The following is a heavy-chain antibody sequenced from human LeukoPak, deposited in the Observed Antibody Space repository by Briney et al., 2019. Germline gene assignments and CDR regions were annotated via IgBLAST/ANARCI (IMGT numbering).Heavy chain of an antibody. V-gene: IGHV4-59*08. Sequence: PSEALSLTCTVSGGSISSYYWSWIRQPPGKGLEWIGYIYYSGSTNYNPSLKSRVTISVDTSKNQFSLKLSSVTAADTAVYYCASSSSTMVRGVIGYWGQGTLVTVSS. D-gene: IGHD3-10*01. CDR3: ASSSSTMVRGVIGY. CDR1: GGSISSYY. CDR2: IYYSGST. J-gene: IGHJ4*02.